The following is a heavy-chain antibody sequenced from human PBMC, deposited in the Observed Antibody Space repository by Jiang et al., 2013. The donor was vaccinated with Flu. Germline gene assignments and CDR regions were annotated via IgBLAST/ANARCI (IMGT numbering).Heavy chain of an antibody. Sequence: FSDSAMHWVRQASGKGLEWVGRIRGKANTYATAYAASVRGRFTISRDDSKNTAYLQMNSLKTEDTAVYYCSSREPRGGRDPPDYWGQGTLVTVSS. CDR1: FSDSA. CDR2: IRGKANTYAT. CDR3: SSREPRGGRDPPDY. J-gene: IGHJ4*02. V-gene: IGHV3-73*01. D-gene: IGHD1-26*01.